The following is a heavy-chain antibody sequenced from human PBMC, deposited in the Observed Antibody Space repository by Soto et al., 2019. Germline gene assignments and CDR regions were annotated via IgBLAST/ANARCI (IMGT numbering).Heavy chain of an antibody. CDR3: ARKYIVVGGTGWFDP. J-gene: IGHJ5*02. CDR1: GGSISSNNW. CDR2: IYHSGST. D-gene: IGHD6-13*01. V-gene: IGHV4-4*02. Sequence: QVQLQESGPGLVRPSGTLSLICVVSGGSISSNNWWTWVRQPPGKGLEWIGEIYHSGSTNYNASLKSRVTISVDKAKNQFSLKLSTVTAADTAVYYCARKYIVVGGTGWFDPWGQGTQVTVSS.